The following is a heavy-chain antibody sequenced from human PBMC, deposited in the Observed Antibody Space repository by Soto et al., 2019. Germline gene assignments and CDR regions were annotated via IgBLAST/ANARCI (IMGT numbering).Heavy chain of an antibody. Sequence: QLQLQESGPGLVKPSETLSLTCTVSAGSISSSNYYWGWIRQPPGKGMEWIGNIYYSGSTSYNPSLKSRVTISINTSKNQFSLRLTSVTAADTAVYYCARPPVAGRGGAFDIWGQGTMVTVSS. V-gene: IGHV4-39*01. CDR1: AGSISSSNYY. D-gene: IGHD2-15*01. CDR3: ARPPVAGRGGAFDI. J-gene: IGHJ3*02. CDR2: IYYSGST.